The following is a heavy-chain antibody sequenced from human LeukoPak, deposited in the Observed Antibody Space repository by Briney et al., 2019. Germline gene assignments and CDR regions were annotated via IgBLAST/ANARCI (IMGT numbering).Heavy chain of an antibody. D-gene: IGHD3-3*01. V-gene: IGHV3-21*01. CDR2: ISSGSSYI. CDR1: GFTFSTYN. J-gene: IGHJ4*02. CDR3: ARAFGSQDY. Sequence: GGSLRLSCAASGFTFSTYNMNWVRQAPGKGLEWVSSISSGSSYIYYADSVKGRFTIPRDNAKNSLYLQMNSLRAEDTAVYYCARAFGSQDYWGQGTLVTVSS.